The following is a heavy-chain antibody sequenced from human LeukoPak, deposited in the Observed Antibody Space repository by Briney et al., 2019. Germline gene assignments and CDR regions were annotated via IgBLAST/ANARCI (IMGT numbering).Heavy chain of an antibody. CDR3: ARDAPQVPAAGVLAS. J-gene: IGHJ5*02. D-gene: IGHD6-13*01. Sequence: GGSLRLSCAASGFTVSDNYMSWVRQAPGRRLKRVPVMYSRGNTYYANSVKGRFTFSRDISKNTLYLQMNGLRAEDTAMYYCARDAPQVPAAGVLASWGQGTLVIVSS. V-gene: IGHV3-53*01. CDR1: GFTVSDNY. CDR2: MYSRGNT.